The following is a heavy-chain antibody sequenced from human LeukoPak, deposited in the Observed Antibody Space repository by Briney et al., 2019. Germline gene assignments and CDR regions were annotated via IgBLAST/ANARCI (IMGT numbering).Heavy chain of an antibody. CDR2: IYSGGST. CDR1: GFTVSSNY. J-gene: IGHJ4*02. V-gene: IGHV3-53*01. Sequence: PGGSLRLSCAASGFTVSSNYMSWVRQAPGKGLEWVSVIYSGGSTYYADSVKGRFTISRDNSKNTVYLQMNSLSAEDTAIYYCAKLDDYNSYFDYWGQGTLVAVSS. D-gene: IGHD5-24*01. CDR3: AKLDDYNSYFDY.